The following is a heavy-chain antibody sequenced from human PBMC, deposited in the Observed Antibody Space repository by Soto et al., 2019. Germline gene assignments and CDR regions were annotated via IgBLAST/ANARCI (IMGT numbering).Heavy chain of an antibody. D-gene: IGHD3-16*01. CDR3: AKDRRAGGNSAFYFDF. CDR2: ISATGGGT. J-gene: IGHJ4*02. Sequence: QPGGSLRLSCAASGFKFSNYAMSWVRQAPGKGLGWVSLISATGGGTYYADSVKGRFTISRDNSHNTLYLQVHSLTAEDTAVYYCAKDRRAGGNSAFYFDFWGQGAQVTVSS. CDR1: GFKFSNYA. V-gene: IGHV3-23*01.